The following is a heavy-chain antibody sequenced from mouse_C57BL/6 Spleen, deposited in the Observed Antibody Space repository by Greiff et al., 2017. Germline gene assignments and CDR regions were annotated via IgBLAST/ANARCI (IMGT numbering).Heavy chain of an antibody. Sequence: EVKVVESGGGLVKPGGSLKLSCAASGFTFSDYGMHWVRQAPEKGLEWVAYISSGSSTIYYADTVEGRFTISRDNAKNTLFLQMTSLRSEDTAMYYCARGAYWDNYFAYWGQGTTLTVSS. D-gene: IGHD4-1*01. V-gene: IGHV5-17*01. CDR2: ISSGSSTI. CDR1: GFTFSDYG. J-gene: IGHJ2*01. CDR3: ARGAYWDNYFAY.